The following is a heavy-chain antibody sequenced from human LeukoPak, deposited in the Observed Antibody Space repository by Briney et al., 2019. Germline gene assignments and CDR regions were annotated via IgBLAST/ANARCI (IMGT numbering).Heavy chain of an antibody. CDR3: ARHGALYYFDS. D-gene: IGHD1-26*01. V-gene: IGHV4-59*08. Sequence: PSETLSLTCTVSGGSISSYYWSWIRQPPGKGLEWIGYLNYSGSTNYNPSLTSRLTISVDTSKNQFSLRLSSVTAADTAVYYCARHGALYYFDSWGQGTLVTVSS. CDR1: GGSISSYY. CDR2: LNYSGST. J-gene: IGHJ4*02.